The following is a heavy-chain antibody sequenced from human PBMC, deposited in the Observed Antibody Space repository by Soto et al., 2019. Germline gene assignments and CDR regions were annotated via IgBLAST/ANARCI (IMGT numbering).Heavy chain of an antibody. V-gene: IGHV3-30-3*01. CDR2: ISYDGSNK. CDR1: GFTFSSYA. D-gene: IGHD5-12*01. CDR3: ASGYDHFDY. Sequence: GGSLRLSCAASGFTFSSYAMHWVRQAPGKGLEWGAVISYDGSNKYYADSVKGRLTISRDNSKNKLYLQMNSLRAEDTGVYYCASGYDHFDYWGQGTLVTVSS. J-gene: IGHJ4*02.